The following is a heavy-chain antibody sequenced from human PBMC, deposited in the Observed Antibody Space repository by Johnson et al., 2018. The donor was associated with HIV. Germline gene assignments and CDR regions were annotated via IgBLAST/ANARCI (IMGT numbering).Heavy chain of an antibody. D-gene: IGHD7-27*01. CDR1: GFTFDDYA. CDR2: INRNSGRI. Sequence: VLLVESGGGLVQPGRSLRLSCAASGFTFDDYAMHWVRQAPGKGLEWVSGINRNSGRIGYADAVKGRFTISRDNAKNSLYLQMNRLRADDTAVYYCASELGIRLDAFDIWGQGTMVTVSS. V-gene: IGHV3-9*01. J-gene: IGHJ3*02. CDR3: ASELGIRLDAFDI.